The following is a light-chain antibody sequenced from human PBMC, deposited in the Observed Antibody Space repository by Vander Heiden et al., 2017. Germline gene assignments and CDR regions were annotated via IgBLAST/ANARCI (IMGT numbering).Light chain of an antibody. CDR2: DAS. Sequence: DIQMTQSPSTLSASVGDRVTITCRASQSISSWLAWYQQKPGKAPKLLIYDASSLESGVPSRFSGSGYGKEFTLTISSRQPDDFASYYCQQHNSYPPFTFGHGTKVDIK. CDR1: QSISSW. J-gene: IGKJ3*01. CDR3: QQHNSYPPFT. V-gene: IGKV1-5*01.